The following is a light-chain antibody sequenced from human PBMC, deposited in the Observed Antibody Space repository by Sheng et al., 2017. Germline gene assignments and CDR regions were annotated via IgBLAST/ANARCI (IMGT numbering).Light chain of an antibody. CDR3: CSYAGSNAWV. V-gene: IGLV2-23*01. CDR1: TSDVGSYNL. Sequence: QSALTQPASVSGSPGQSITISCTGTTSDVGSYNLVSWYQQHPGKAPKVLIYEGTKRPSGVSDRFSGSKSGKMASLTISGLQAEDEADYYCCSYAGSNAWVFGGGTKLTVL. CDR2: EGT. J-gene: IGLJ3*02.